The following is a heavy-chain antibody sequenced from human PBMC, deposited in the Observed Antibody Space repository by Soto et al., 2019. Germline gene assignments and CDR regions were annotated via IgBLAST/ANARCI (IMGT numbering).Heavy chain of an antibody. CDR1: GGTFSSCA. V-gene: IGHV1-69*13. Sequence: SVKVSCETSGGTFSSCAMSWVRQAPGQGLEWMGGIIPIFGTANYAQKFQGRVTITADESTSTAYMELSSLRSEDTAVYYCASKLGQLEVITPGHYYYGMDVWGQGTTVTVSS. D-gene: IGHD3-22*01. CDR3: ASKLGQLEVITPGHYYYGMDV. CDR2: IIPIFGTA. J-gene: IGHJ6*02.